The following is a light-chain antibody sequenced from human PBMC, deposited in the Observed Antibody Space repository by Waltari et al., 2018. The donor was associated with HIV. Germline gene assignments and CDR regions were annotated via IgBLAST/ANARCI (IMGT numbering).Light chain of an antibody. CDR1: ASNIGNNF. Sequence: QSVLTQAPSVSRPPGQRVIMSCSGRASNIGNNFVSWFQQVSGRAPSLVIYRTDPRPSGVPDRTSAAKAGSSATLAITGLQSGDEAVYFCASWDDNLSHWVFGGGTKVTV. CDR2: RTD. V-gene: IGLV1-47*01. J-gene: IGLJ3*02. CDR3: ASWDDNLSHWV.